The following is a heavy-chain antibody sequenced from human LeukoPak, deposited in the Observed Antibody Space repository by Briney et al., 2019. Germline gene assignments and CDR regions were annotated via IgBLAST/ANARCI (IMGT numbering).Heavy chain of an antibody. CDR2: INHSGST. Sequence: PSETLSLTCAVYGGSFSGYYWSWIRQPPGKGLEWIGEINHSGSTNYNPSLKSRVTISVDTSKNQFSLKLSSVTAADTAVYYCARAGIQLWSFDAFDIWGQGTMVTVSS. V-gene: IGHV4-34*01. J-gene: IGHJ3*02. CDR3: ARAGIQLWSFDAFDI. CDR1: GGSFSGYY. D-gene: IGHD5-18*01.